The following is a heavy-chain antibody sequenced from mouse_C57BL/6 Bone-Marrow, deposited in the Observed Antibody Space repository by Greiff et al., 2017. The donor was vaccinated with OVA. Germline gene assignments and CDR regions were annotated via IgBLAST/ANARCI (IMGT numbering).Heavy chain of an antibody. CDR2: IDPSDSYT. V-gene: IGHV1-50*01. Sequence: QVQLQQPGAELVKPGASVKLSCKASGYTFTSYWMQWVKQRPGQGLEWIGEIDPSDSYTNYNQKFKGKATLTVDPSSSTAYMQLSSLTSEDSAVYYCARRRNYFDYWGKGTTLTVSS. CDR3: ARRRNYFDY. J-gene: IGHJ2*01. CDR1: GYTFTSYW.